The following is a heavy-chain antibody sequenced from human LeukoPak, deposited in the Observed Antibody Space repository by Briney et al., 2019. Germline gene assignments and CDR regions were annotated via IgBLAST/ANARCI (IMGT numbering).Heavy chain of an antibody. J-gene: IGHJ4*02. V-gene: IGHV6-1*01. CDR2: TYYRSKWCN. CDR1: GDSISSSSSA. CDR3: AREDGYGGKFDS. Sequence: SQTLSLTCAISGDSISSSSSAWNWIRQSPSRGLEWLGRTYYRSKWCNDYAVSVKSRITINPDTSKNLVSLQLNSVTPEDTAIYYCAREDGYGGKFDSWGQGTLVTVSS. D-gene: IGHD5-18*01.